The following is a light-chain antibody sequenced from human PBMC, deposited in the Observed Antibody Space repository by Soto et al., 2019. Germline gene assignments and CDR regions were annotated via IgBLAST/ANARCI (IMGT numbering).Light chain of an antibody. Sequence: EIVMTQSPAILSVSPGERATLSCRASQSVRSNLAWYQQKPGQAPRLLIYGASTRATGFPARFSGSGSGTEFTLTISSLQSEEFAVYYCQHYNNWPRTFGQGTKVEIK. CDR1: QSVRSN. CDR2: GAS. CDR3: QHYNNWPRT. V-gene: IGKV3-15*01. J-gene: IGKJ1*01.